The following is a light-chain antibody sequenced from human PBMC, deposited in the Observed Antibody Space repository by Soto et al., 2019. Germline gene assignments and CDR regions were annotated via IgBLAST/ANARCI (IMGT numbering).Light chain of an antibody. CDR1: QSIGSSY. Sequence: EIVLTQSPGTLSLSPGERATLSCWTSQSIGSSYLGWYQQKPGQAPRLVIFGTSSRATGIPDRFSGSGSGTESTLTINRLEPEDVAVYYCQQCALSPATFGGGTKVEI. CDR2: GTS. CDR3: QQCALSPAT. J-gene: IGKJ4*01. V-gene: IGKV3-20*01.